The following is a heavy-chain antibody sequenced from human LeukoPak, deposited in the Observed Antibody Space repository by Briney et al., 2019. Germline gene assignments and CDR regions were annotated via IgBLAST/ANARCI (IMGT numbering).Heavy chain of an antibody. CDR2: INPNSGGT. Sequence: GASVKVSCKASGYTFTGYYMHWVRQAPGQGLEWMGWINPNSGGTNYAQKFQGRVTMTRGTSISTAYMELSRLRSDDTAVYYCARARRSGSYIFDYWGQGTLVTVSS. V-gene: IGHV1-2*02. J-gene: IGHJ4*02. D-gene: IGHD1-26*01. CDR3: ARARRSGSYIFDY. CDR1: GYTFTGYY.